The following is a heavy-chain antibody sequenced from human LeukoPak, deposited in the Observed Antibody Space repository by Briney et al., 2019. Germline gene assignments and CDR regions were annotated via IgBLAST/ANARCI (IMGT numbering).Heavy chain of an antibody. D-gene: IGHD3-22*01. J-gene: IGHJ5*01. Sequence: GGSLRLSCAASGFIFSSKGMHWVRQAPGKGLEWVAFIRYDGSDKYYADSVKGRFTISRDNSKGSLYLQMDSLRAEDTAVYYCAKDRPNFHENSGHYYRRDGDSWGQGTLVTVSS. V-gene: IGHV3-30*02. CDR3: AKDRPNFHENSGHYYRRDGDS. CDR1: GFIFSSKG. CDR2: IRYDGSDK.